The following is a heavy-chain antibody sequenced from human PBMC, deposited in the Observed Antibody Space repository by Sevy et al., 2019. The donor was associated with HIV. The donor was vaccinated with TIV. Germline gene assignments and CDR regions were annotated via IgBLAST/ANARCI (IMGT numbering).Heavy chain of an antibody. J-gene: IGHJ6*02. CDR3: ARGSSMIVVVITRNCGMDV. CDR1: GFTFSSYE. Sequence: GGSLRLSCAASGFTFSSYEMNWVRQAPGKGLEWVSYISSSGSTIYYADSVKGRFTISRDNAKNSLYLQMNSLRAEDTAVYYCARGSSMIVVVITRNCGMDVWGQGTTVTVSS. CDR2: ISSSGSTI. V-gene: IGHV3-48*03. D-gene: IGHD3-22*01.